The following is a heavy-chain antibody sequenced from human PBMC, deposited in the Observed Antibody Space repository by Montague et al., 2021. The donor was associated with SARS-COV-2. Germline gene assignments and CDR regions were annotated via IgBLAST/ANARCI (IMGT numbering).Heavy chain of an antibody. CDR3: ARDDRNWNRVDY. CDR2: INYDGTDR. Sequence: SLRLSCAASGFSFSGHWMHWVRQRPGKGLEWVSRINYDGTDRSYADFVKGRFTISRDNAKNTLYLEVNSLGAEDTAVYHCARDDRNWNRVDYWGQGTLVTVS. V-gene: IGHV3-74*01. J-gene: IGHJ4*02. CDR1: GFSFSGHW. D-gene: IGHD1-1*01.